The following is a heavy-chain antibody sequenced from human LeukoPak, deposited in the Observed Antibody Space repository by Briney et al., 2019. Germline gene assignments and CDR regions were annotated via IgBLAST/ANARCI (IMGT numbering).Heavy chain of an antibody. J-gene: IGHJ3*02. CDR2: MKEDGSEK. V-gene: IGHV3-7*05. Sequence: GGSLRLSCAASGFTFSSFWMGWVRQAPGKGLEWVANMKEDGSEKYYVDSVKGRFTISRDNAKNSLYLQMNSLRAEDTAVYYCAKGFYDNSASGVFDIWGQGTMVTVSS. CDR1: GFTFSSFW. CDR3: AKGFYDNSASGVFDI. D-gene: IGHD3-22*01.